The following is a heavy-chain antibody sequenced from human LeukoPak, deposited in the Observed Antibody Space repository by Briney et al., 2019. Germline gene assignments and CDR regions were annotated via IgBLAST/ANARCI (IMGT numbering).Heavy chain of an antibody. V-gene: IGHV1-69*13. CDR1: GGTFSSYA. J-gene: IGHJ3*02. CDR2: IIPIFGTA. Sequence: SVKASCKASGGTFSSYAISWVRQAPGQGLEWMGGIIPIFGTANYAQKFQGRVTITADESTSTAYMGLSSLRSEDTAVYYCARDRTIDAFDIWGQGTMVTVSS. CDR3: ARDRTIDAFDI.